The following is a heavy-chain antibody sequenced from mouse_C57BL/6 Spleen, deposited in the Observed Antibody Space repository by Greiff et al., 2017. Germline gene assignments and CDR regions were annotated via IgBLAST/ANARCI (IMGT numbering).Heavy chain of an antibody. D-gene: IGHD1-1*01. J-gene: IGHJ3*01. CDR2: IDPNSGGT. CDR1: GYTFTSYW. Sequence: QVQLQQPGAELVKPGASVKLSCKASGYTFTSYWMHWVKQRPGRGLEWIGRIDPNSGGTKYNEKFKSKATLTVDKPSRTAYMQLSSLTSEDSAVYYCARGDSSDSAAWFAYWGQGTLVTVAA. CDR3: ARGDSSDSAAWFAY. V-gene: IGHV1-72*01.